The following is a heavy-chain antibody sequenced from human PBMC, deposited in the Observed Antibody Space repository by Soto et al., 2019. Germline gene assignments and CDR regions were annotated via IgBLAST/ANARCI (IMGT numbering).Heavy chain of an antibody. J-gene: IGHJ5*02. V-gene: IGHV3-33*01. CDR3: ARDLGGLEDTAMVFSNWFDP. CDR2: IWYDGSNK. D-gene: IGHD5-18*01. Sequence: QVQLVESGGGVVQPGRSLRLSCAASGFTFSSYGMHWVRQAPGKGLEWVAVIWYDGSNKYYADSVKGRFTISRDNSKNTLYLQMNSLRAEDTAVYYCARDLGGLEDTAMVFSNWFDPWGQGTLVTVSS. CDR1: GFTFSSYG.